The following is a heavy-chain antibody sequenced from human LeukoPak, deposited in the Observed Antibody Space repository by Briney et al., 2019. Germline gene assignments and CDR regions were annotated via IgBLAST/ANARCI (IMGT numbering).Heavy chain of an antibody. Sequence: SKTLSLTCTVSDGSISPYYWTWTRQSPGKALEWIGYIYYSGRTSYNPSLKSRVTMSVDTSKNQFSLQLSSVTAADTAVYYCARDGNPWNLDVWGRGTLVTVSS. CDR2: IYYSGRT. D-gene: IGHD1-14*01. CDR3: ARDGNPWNLDV. V-gene: IGHV4-59*01. J-gene: IGHJ2*01. CDR1: DGSISPYY.